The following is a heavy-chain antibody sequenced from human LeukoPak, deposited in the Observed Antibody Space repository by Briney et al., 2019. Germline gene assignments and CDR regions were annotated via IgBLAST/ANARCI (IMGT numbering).Heavy chain of an antibody. J-gene: IGHJ3*02. CDR2: IKQDGSEK. D-gene: IGHD2-15*01. CDR3: VKGGSYWDAAFDI. Sequence: GGSLRLSCAASGFTFSSYWMSWVRQAPGKGLEWVANIKQDGSEKYYVDSVKGRFTISRDNAKNSVYLQMNSLRAEDTAVYYCVKGGSYWDAAFDIWGQGTMVTVSS. V-gene: IGHV3-7*01. CDR1: GFTFSSYW.